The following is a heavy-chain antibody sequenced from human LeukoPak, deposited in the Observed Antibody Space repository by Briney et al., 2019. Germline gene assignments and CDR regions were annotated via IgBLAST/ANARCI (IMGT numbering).Heavy chain of an antibody. J-gene: IGHJ4*02. CDR2: IYTSGST. D-gene: IGHD2-2*01. CDR3: ARSAYQLLDY. CDR1: GGSISSSSYY. V-gene: IGHV4-61*02. Sequence: PSETLSLTCTVSGGSISSSSYYWSWIRQPAGKGLEWIGRIYTSGSTNYNPSLKSRVTISVDTSKNQFSLKLSSVTAADAAVYYCARSAYQLLDYWGQGTLVTVSS.